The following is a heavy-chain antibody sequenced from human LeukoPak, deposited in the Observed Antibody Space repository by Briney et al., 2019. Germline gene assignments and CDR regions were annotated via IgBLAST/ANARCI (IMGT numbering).Heavy chain of an antibody. V-gene: IGHV3-74*03. Sequence: GGSLRLSCAASGFTFSAYWMNWVRQAPGKGLMWVSRINSDENSISYADSVKGRFSISRDNANDRLYLQMNSLRPEDTAVYYCVRGAPLVFWGQGIPVTVSS. J-gene: IGHJ1*01. CDR2: INSDENSI. CDR1: GFTFSAYW. CDR3: VRGAPLVF.